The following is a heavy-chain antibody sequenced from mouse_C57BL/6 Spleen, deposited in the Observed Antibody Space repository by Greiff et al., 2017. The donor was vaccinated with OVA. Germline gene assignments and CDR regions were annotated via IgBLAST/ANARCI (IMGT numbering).Heavy chain of an antibody. CDR1: GYTFTSYW. CDR2: IDPNSGGT. CDR3: ASEVGDYDDGGFDY. J-gene: IGHJ2*01. Sequence: QVQLKQPGAELVKPGASVKLSCKASGYTFTSYWMHWVKQRPGRGLEWIGRIDPNSGGTKYNEKFKSKATLTVDKPSSTAYMQLSSLTSEDSAVYYCASEVGDYDDGGFDYWGQGTTLTVSS. V-gene: IGHV1-72*01. D-gene: IGHD2-4*01.